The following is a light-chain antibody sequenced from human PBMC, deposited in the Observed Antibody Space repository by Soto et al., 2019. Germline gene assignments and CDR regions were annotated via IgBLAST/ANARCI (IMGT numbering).Light chain of an antibody. CDR2: SAS. CDR1: QGVGRS. J-gene: IGKJ4*01. V-gene: IGKV3-15*01. CDR3: QQYYYWPLT. Sequence: EILMTQSPATLSISPGEGATLSCRASQGVGRSVAWYQQTPGQSPRLLIYSASTRASGVPARFSGSGSGTEFTLTISSLQSEDFAVYSYQQYYYWPLTFGGGTKVEIK.